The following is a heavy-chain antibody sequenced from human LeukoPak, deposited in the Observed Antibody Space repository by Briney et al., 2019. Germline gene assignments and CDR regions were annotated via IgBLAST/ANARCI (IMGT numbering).Heavy chain of an antibody. CDR3: ARAGGIGGASGYFDY. D-gene: IGHD1-26*01. Sequence: PGGPLRLSCAASGLTFSSYTMNWVRQSPGKGLEWVSSIISSSSYVYYADSVKGRFTISRDNAKNSLYLQMNSLRAEDTAVYYCARAGGIGGASGYFDYWGQGTLVTVSS. CDR2: IISSSSYV. CDR1: GLTFSSYT. J-gene: IGHJ4*02. V-gene: IGHV3-21*01.